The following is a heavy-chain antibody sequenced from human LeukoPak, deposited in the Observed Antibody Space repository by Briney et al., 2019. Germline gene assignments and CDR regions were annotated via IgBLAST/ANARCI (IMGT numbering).Heavy chain of an antibody. V-gene: IGHV3-23*01. Sequence: GGSLRLSCAASGFTFSSYAMSWVRQAPGKGLEWVSTISGSGGSTYYADSVKGRFTISRDNAKNSLSLQMNSLRAEDTAVYYCARQRGSGCLDYWGQGTLVTVSS. CDR2: ISGSGGST. CDR1: GFTFSSYA. D-gene: IGHD6-19*01. CDR3: ARQRGSGCLDY. J-gene: IGHJ4*02.